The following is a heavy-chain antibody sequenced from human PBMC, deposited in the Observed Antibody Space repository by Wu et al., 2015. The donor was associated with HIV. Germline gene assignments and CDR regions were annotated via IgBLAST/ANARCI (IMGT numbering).Heavy chain of an antibody. CDR1: GYTLTDLS. V-gene: IGHV1-24*01. Sequence: QVHLVQSGAEVKKPGASVKVSCKVSGYTLTDLSMHWVRQAPGKGLDWMGGFDPKMENIHAEKFQGRVTMTEDTSTDTAYMELSSLKSEDTAVYYCAREIFDNYGMDVWGQGTTVTVSS. CDR2: FDPKMEN. D-gene: IGHD3-3*01. CDR3: AREIFDNYGMDV. J-gene: IGHJ6*02.